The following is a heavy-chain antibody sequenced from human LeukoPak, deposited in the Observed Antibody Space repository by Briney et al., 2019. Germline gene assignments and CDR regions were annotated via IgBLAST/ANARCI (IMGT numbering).Heavy chain of an antibody. V-gene: IGHV3-23*01. CDR2: ISGSGGST. J-gene: IGHJ4*02. D-gene: IGHD2-2*01. CDR3: AKHPQVLSDYFDY. Sequence: GGSLSLSCAASGFTFSSYAMSWVRQAPGKGLEWVSAISGSGGSTYYADSVKGRFTISRDNFKNTLYLQMNSLRAEDTAVYYCAKHPQVLSDYFDYWGQGTLVTVSS. CDR1: GFTFSSYA.